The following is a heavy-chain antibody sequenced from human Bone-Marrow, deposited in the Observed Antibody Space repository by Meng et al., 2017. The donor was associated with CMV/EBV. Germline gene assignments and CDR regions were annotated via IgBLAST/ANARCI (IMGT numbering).Heavy chain of an antibody. CDR2: INPNSGGT. D-gene: IGHD2-2*02. CDR1: GYTFTCYY. V-gene: IGHV1-2*02. CDR3: ARDMGYFCSNSCYMEGGGY. J-gene: IGHJ4*02. Sequence: ASVKVSCKASGYTFTCYYMHWVRQAPGQGLEWMGWINPNSGGTNYPQKFQGRVTMTRDTSISIAYTELSRLRSDDTAVYYCARDMGYFCSNSCYMEGGGYWGQGTLVTVSS.